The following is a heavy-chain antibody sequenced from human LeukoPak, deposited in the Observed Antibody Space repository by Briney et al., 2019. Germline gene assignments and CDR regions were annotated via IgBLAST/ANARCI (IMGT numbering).Heavy chain of an antibody. Sequence: GGSLRLSCIGSGFNFGDYAMTWVRQAPGKGLEWVGFIRSKAFGATTESVASVKGRFSISRDDSKTIAYLLMNSLKAEDTAIYYCTRARGGYTSGIDYWGQGTLVTVSS. D-gene: IGHD6-19*01. CDR1: GFNFGDYA. J-gene: IGHJ4*02. V-gene: IGHV3-49*04. CDR2: IRSKAFGATT. CDR3: TRARGGYTSGIDY.